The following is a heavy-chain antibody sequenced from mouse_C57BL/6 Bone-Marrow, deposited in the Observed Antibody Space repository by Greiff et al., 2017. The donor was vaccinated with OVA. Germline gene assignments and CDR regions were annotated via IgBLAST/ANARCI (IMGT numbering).Heavy chain of an antibody. CDR1: GYTFTSYG. CDR2: IYPRSGNT. J-gene: IGHJ4*01. V-gene: IGHV1-81*01. D-gene: IGHD1-1*01. CDR3: AAMCYCGSSFYDYAMGY. Sequence: QVQLQQSGAELARPGASVKLSCKASGYTFTSYGISWVKQSTGQGLEWIGEIYPRSGNTYYNEKFKGKATLTADKSSSTAYMELRSLTSEDSAVYFCAAMCYCGSSFYDYAMGYGGQGSSV.